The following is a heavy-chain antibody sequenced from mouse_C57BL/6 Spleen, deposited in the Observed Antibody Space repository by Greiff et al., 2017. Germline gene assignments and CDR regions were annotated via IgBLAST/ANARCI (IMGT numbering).Heavy chain of an antibody. CDR2: IDPSDSYT. J-gene: IGHJ2*01. D-gene: IGHD2-4*01. Sequence: VQLQQSGAELVKPGASVKLSCKASGYTFTSYWMQWVQQRPGQGLEWIGEIDPSDSYTNYNQKFKGKATLTVDTSSSTAYMQLSSLTSEDSAVYYCARRYDYDGDYWGQGTTLTVSS. CDR3: ARRYDYDGDY. CDR1: GYTFTSYW. V-gene: IGHV1-50*01.